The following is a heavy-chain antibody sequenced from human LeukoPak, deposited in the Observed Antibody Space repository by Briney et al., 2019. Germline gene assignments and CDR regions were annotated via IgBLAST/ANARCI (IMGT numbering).Heavy chain of an antibody. CDR1: GGSFSGYY. CDR3: ARGPGGYSYGLNYYYYMDV. V-gene: IGHV4-34*01. Sequence: SETLSLTCAVYGGSFSGYYWSWIRQPPGKGLEWIGEINHSGSTNYNPSLKSRVTISVDTSKNQFSLKLSSVTAADTAVYYCARGPGGYSYGLNYYYYMDVWGKGTTVTVSS. J-gene: IGHJ6*03. D-gene: IGHD5-18*01. CDR2: INHSGST.